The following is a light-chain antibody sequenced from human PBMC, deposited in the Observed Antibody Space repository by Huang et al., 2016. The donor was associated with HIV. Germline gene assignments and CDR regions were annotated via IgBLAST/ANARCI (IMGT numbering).Light chain of an antibody. V-gene: IGKV3-15*01. Sequence: EIVLTQSPATRSMSPGQRATLSCRASQSVSRNLAWFQQKPGQAPRLLIYVASTRATGIPARFSGSGSGTEFTLTISSLQSEDFAVYYCQQYNNWPPMYTFGQGTKLEV. CDR1: QSVSRN. J-gene: IGKJ2*01. CDR2: VAS. CDR3: QQYNNWPPMYT.